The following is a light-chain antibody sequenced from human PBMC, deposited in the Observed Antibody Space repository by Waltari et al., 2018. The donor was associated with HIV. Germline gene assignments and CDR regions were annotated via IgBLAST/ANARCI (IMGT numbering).Light chain of an antibody. CDR3: SSYAGSNNVV. CDR2: GVN. CDR1: SSDVGGYNH. V-gene: IGLV2-8*01. J-gene: IGLJ2*01. Sequence: QSALTQPPSASGSPGQSVTISCTGTSSDVGGYNHVCLYQQHPGKAPKLMIYGVNKRPSGVPVRFSGSKSGNTASLTVSGLQAEDEAEYYCSSYAGSNNVVFGGGTKLTVL.